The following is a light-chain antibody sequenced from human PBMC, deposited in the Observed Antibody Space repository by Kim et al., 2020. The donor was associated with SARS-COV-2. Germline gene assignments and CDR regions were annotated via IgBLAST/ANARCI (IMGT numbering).Light chain of an antibody. CDR3: QHYNSYS. Sequence: LSASLGDRVTVTCRASQSISNWLAWYQQKPGKAPNLLIYKASNLESGVPSRFSGSGSGTQFTLTISSLHPDDVATYYCQHYNSYSFGQGTKLEI. V-gene: IGKV1-5*03. J-gene: IGKJ2*01. CDR2: KAS. CDR1: QSISNW.